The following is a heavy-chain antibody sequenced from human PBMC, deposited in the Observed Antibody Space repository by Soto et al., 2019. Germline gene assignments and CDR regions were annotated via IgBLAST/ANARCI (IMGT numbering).Heavy chain of an antibody. V-gene: IGHV4-31*03. Sequence: SEPLSLTCTVSGGSISSGGYYWSWIHQHPGKGLEWIGYIYYSVSAYYNPSLKSRVTISVDTSKNHFSLKLSSVTAADTAVYYCASSGRGYSGYHLHSSEYWGQGNLVIISS. CDR1: GGSISSGGYY. CDR3: ASSGRGYSGYHLHSSEY. CDR2: IYYSVSA. D-gene: IGHD5-12*01. J-gene: IGHJ4*02.